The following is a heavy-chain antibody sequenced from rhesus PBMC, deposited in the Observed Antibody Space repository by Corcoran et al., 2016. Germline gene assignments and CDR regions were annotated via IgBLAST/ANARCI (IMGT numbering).Heavy chain of an antibody. CDR3: AKDNSSGWWGDGDAFDF. CDR2: IYMCGVST. J-gene: IGHJ3*01. D-gene: IGHD6-31*01. Sequence: EVQLVETGGGLVQPGGSLKLSCAASGFTFSSYGMSWVRQAPGKGLEWVSAIYMCGVSTYYADSVKGRFTISRDNSKTPLFLQLNSLRAEDTAVYYCAKDNSSGWWGDGDAFDFWGQGLRVTVSS. CDR1: GFTFSSYG. V-gene: IGHV3S5*01.